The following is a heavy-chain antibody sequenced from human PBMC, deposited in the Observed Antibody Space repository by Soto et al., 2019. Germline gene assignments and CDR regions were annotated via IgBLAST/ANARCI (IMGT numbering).Heavy chain of an antibody. CDR2: ITGSGSST. Sequence: PWGARGLACAASALTCSSYAMSWVRQTPAKGLEWVSAITGSGSSTSSADSVTGRFTISRDNSKNTLYLQMNSLRAEDPAVYYCANRTVVEDLDVCRQGTTVTVSS. V-gene: IGHV3-23*01. CDR1: ALTCSSYA. J-gene: IGHJ6*02. CDR3: ANRTVVEDLDV. D-gene: IGHD2-15*01.